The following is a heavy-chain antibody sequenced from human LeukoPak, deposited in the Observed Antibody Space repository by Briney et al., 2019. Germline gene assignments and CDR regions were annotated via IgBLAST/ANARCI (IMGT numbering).Heavy chain of an antibody. J-gene: IGHJ4*02. V-gene: IGHV3-66*01. CDR2: IHSGGSI. D-gene: IGHD3-22*01. Sequence: PGGSLRLSCAASGFSVSTNYMSWVRQAPGKGLEWVSSIHSGGSIYYADSVKGRFTISRDNSKNTLYLQVNSLKVEDTALYYCARDATGGDYYESSSDYWGQGALVTVSS. CDR3: ARDATGGDYYESSSDY. CDR1: GFSVSTNY.